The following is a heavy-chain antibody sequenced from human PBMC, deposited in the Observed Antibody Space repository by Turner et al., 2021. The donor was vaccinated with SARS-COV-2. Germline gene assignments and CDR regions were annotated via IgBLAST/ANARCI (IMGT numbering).Heavy chain of an antibody. Sequence: QVQLVESGGGVVQPGRSLRLSCAASGFTFSSYGMNWVRQAPGKCLEWVAVIWYDGSNKYYADSVKCRFTISRDNSKNTLYLQMNSLRAEDTAVYYCARDGSGYYDSSGYFDHCGQGTLVTVSS. CDR3: ARDGSGYYDSSGYFDH. CDR2: IWYDGSNK. J-gene: IGHJ4*02. D-gene: IGHD3-22*01. V-gene: IGHV3-33*01. CDR1: GFTFSSYG.